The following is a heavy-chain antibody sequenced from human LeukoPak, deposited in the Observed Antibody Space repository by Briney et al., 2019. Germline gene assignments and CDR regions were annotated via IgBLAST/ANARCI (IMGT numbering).Heavy chain of an antibody. J-gene: IGHJ6*03. V-gene: IGHV3-21*01. CDR2: ISSSSSYI. Sequence: PGGSLRLSCAASGFTFSSYSMNWVRQAPGKGLEWVSSISSSSSYIYYADSVKGRFTTSGDNAKNSLYLQMNSLRAEDTAVYYCARDQECSGGSCYYYYYYMDVWGKGTTVTVSS. D-gene: IGHD2-15*01. CDR1: GFTFSSYS. CDR3: ARDQECSGGSCYYYYYYMDV.